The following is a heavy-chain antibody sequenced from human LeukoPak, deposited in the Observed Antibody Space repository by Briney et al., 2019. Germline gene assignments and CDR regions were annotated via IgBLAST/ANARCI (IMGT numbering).Heavy chain of an antibody. CDR2: ISYDGSNK. CDR3: ASTGYAPFPASDY. D-gene: IGHD2-8*01. CDR1: GFTFSSYG. V-gene: IGHV3-30*03. J-gene: IGHJ4*02. Sequence: GESLRLSCAASGFTFSSYGMHWVRQAPGKGLEWVAVISYDGSNKYYADSVKGRFTISRDNSKNTLYLQMNSLRAEDTAVYYCASTGYAPFPASDYWGQGTLVTVSS.